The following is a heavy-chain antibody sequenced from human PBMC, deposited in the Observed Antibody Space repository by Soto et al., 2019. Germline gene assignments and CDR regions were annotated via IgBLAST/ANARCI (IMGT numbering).Heavy chain of an antibody. J-gene: IGHJ6*02. CDR1: GYSFTTYG. Sequence: QVQLVQSRGEVKKPGASVKVSCKTSGYSFTTYGISWVRQAPGQGLEWMGCISCYNGNTNYAQNLQGRVTMTTDTATSTAYMELRSLRSADTAVYYCARAGPAPYYYYGMDVWRQGSPVSVSS. CDR3: ARAGPAPYYYYGMDV. CDR2: ISCYNGNT. V-gene: IGHV1-18*01.